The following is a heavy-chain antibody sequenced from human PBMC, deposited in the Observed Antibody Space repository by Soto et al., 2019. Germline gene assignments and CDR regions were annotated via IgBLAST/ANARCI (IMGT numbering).Heavy chain of an antibody. J-gene: IGHJ4*02. CDR3: AKVKGAGDYAIDY. Sequence: EVQLLESGGGLVQPGGSLRLSCAASGFTFSSYAMSWVRQAPGKGLEWVSAISGSGGSTYYADSVKGRFTISRDNSKNTLYLQMNSLRAEDAAVYYCAKVKGAGDYAIDYWGQGTLVTVSS. CDR1: GFTFSSYA. CDR2: ISGSGGST. V-gene: IGHV3-23*01. D-gene: IGHD4-17*01.